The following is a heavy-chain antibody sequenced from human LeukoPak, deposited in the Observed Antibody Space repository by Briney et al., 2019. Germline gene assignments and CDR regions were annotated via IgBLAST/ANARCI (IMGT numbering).Heavy chain of an antibody. CDR2: ISSSSSYI. CDR3: ARGGVAGAFDI. D-gene: IGHD2-21*01. J-gene: IGHJ3*02. CDR1: GFTFSSYS. Sequence: GGTLRLSCAASGFTFSSYSMNWVRQAPGQGLEWVSSISSSSSYIYYADSVKGRFTISRDNAKNSLYLQMNSLRAEDTAVYYCARGGVAGAFDIWGQGTVVTVSS. V-gene: IGHV3-21*01.